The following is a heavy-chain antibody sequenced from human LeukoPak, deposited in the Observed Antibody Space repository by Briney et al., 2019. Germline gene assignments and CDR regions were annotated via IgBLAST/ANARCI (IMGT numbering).Heavy chain of an antibody. CDR2: ISDSGDIK. V-gene: IGHV3-23*01. J-gene: IGHJ4*02. CDR3: AKSDDDDFRSGYQNFDY. CDR1: GFTFSTFA. Sequence: GGSLRLSCAASGFTFSTFAMIWVRQAPGQGLEWVSGISDSGDIKYYVDSVKGRFTISRDNSKNTLYLLMNNLRAEYTAVYYCAKSDDDDFRSGYQNFDYWGQGTLVTVSS. D-gene: IGHD3-3*01.